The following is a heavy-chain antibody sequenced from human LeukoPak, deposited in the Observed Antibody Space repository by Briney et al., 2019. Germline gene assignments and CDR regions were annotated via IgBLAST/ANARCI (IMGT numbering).Heavy chain of an antibody. Sequence: GASMKVSCKASGYTFTSYDINWVRQATGQGLEWMGWMNPNSGNTGYAQKFQGRVTMTRNTSISTAYMELSSLRSEDTAVYYCAIIAAARYGLDYWGQGTLVTVSS. CDR3: AIIAAARYGLDY. CDR1: GYTFTSYD. D-gene: IGHD6-13*01. V-gene: IGHV1-8*01. CDR2: MNPNSGNT. J-gene: IGHJ4*02.